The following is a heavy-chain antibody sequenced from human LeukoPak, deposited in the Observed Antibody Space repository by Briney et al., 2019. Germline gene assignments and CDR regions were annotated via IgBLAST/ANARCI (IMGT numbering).Heavy chain of an antibody. D-gene: IGHD3-10*01. CDR1: GGTFSSYA. CDR3: ARDFPEERFGDSGWFDP. J-gene: IGHJ5*02. Sequence: SVKVSCKXSGGTFSSYAISWVRQAPGQGLEWMGGIIPIFGTANYAQKFQGRVTITADESTSTAYMELSSLRSEDTAVYYCARDFPEERFGDSGWFDPWGQGTLVTVSS. CDR2: IIPIFGTA. V-gene: IGHV1-69*13.